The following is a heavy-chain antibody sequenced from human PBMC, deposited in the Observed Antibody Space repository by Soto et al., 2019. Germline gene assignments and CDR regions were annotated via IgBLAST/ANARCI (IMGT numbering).Heavy chain of an antibody. CDR1: GITISNYP. CDR3: VKDDGGYPSTAPH. V-gene: IGHV3-23*01. D-gene: IGHD3-22*01. Sequence: EVQLLESGGGLVQPGGSLRLSCAASGITISNYPMSWVRQAPGKGLDWVSGISGSGDRTYYADSAKGRFTISKDISMNSLSLQLDSLGVEATAVYFCVKDDGGYPSTAPHWGQGTLVTVSS. CDR2: ISGSGDRT. J-gene: IGHJ4*02.